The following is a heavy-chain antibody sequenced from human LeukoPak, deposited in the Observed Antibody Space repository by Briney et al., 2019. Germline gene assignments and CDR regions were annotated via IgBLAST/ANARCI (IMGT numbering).Heavy chain of an antibody. D-gene: IGHD4-17*01. Sequence: SETLSLTCAVYGGPFSGYYWSWIRQPPGKGLEWIGEINHSGSTNYNPSLKSRVTISVDTSKNQFSLKLSSVTAADTAVYYCARGYYGDYSFDYWGQGTLVTVSS. J-gene: IGHJ4*02. CDR3: ARGYYGDYSFDY. V-gene: IGHV4-34*01. CDR1: GGPFSGYY. CDR2: INHSGST.